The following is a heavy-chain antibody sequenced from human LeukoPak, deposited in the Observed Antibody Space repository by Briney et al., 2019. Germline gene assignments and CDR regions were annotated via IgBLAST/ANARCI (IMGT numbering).Heavy chain of an antibody. CDR2: IYTSGST. CDR1: GGSISSGSYY. D-gene: IGHD3-10*01. CDR3: ARHSSYYGNFDY. V-gene: IGHV4-61*02. Sequence: SQTPSLTCTVSGGSISSGSYYWSWIRQPAGKGLEWIGRIYTSGSTNYNPSLKSRVTISVDTSKNQFSLKLSSVTAADTAVYYCARHSSYYGNFDYWGQGTLVTVSS. J-gene: IGHJ4*02.